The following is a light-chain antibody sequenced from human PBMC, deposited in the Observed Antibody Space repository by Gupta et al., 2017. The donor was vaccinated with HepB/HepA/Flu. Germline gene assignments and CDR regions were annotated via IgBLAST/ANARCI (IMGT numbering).Light chain of an antibody. J-gene: IGKJ1*01. Sequence: ELVLTQSPATLSVSPGERATLSCRASQSVSSNLAWYQQKPGQAPSLFIYSASTRATGVPARFSGSGSGTEFTLTINSLQSEDSAVYYCQQYNNWPRTFGQGTKVEIK. V-gene: IGKV3-15*01. CDR3: QQYNNWPRT. CDR1: QSVSSN. CDR2: SAS.